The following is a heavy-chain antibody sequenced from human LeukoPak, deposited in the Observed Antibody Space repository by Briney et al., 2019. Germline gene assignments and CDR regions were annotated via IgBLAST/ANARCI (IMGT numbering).Heavy chain of an antibody. CDR3: AELGITMIGGV. J-gene: IGHJ6*04. Sequence: GGTLRLSCAASGCTFSNYGMSWVRQAPGKGLEWVSGISGSGDSTSHADSVQGRFTISRDNFKHTLYLQMNSLRAEDTAVYYCAELGITMIGGVWGKGTTVTISS. CDR2: ISGSGDST. D-gene: IGHD3-10*02. V-gene: IGHV3-23*01. CDR1: GCTFSNYG.